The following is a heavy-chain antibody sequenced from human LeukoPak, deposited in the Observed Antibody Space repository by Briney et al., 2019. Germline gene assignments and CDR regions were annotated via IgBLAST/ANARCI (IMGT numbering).Heavy chain of an antibody. Sequence: GGSLRLSCAASGFTFSSYWMHWVRQAPGKGLVWVSRINSDGSSTSYADSVKGRFTISRDNAKNTLYLQMNSLRAEDTAVYYCARDLAYDYGDYGYYYGMDVWGQGTTVTVSS. CDR2: INSDGSST. V-gene: IGHV3-74*01. CDR3: ARDLAYDYGDYGYYYGMDV. J-gene: IGHJ6*02. D-gene: IGHD4-17*01. CDR1: GFTFSSYW.